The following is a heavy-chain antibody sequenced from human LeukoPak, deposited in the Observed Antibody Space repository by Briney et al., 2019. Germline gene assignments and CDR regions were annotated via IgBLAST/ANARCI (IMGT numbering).Heavy chain of an antibody. J-gene: IGHJ4*02. D-gene: IGHD3-9*01. CDR2: ISWNSGSI. CDR1: GFTFDDYA. V-gene: IGHV3-9*01. CDR3: AKDNDDILTDGNFDY. Sequence: PGGSLRLSCAASGFTFDDYAMHWVRQAPGKGLEWVSGISWNSGSIGYADSVKGRFTISRDNAKNSLYLQMNSLRAEDTALYYYAKDNDDILTDGNFDYWGQGTLVTVSS.